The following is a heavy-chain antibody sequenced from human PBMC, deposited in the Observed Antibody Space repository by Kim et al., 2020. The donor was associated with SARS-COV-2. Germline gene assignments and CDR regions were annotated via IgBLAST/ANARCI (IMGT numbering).Heavy chain of an antibody. CDR1: GGSISSGGYY. D-gene: IGHD3-16*02. Sequence: SETLSLTCTVSGGSISSGGYYWSWVRQHPGKGLEWVGYIYYSGATYYNPSLESRLTISRDTSKNQFSLRLSSVTAADTAMYYCARDTGDRYGNHPGYYFDPWGQGSLVTVSS. V-gene: IGHV4-31*03. J-gene: IGHJ4*02. CDR3: ARDTGDRYGNHPGYYFDP. CDR2: IYYSGAT.